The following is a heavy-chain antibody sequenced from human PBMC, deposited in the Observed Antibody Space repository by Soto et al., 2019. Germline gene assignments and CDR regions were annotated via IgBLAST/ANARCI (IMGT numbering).Heavy chain of an antibody. J-gene: IGHJ5*02. V-gene: IGHV3-21*01. CDR3: AKSVAARLDWFDP. CDR2: ISSSGNYI. Sequence: GESLKISCVSSGFTFSSYSMNWVRQAPGKGLEWVASISSSGNYIYYADSVKGRFTTSRDNAKGSLFLQMNSLRVEDTAIYYCAKSVAARLDWFDPWGQGTLVTVSS. CDR1: GFTFSSYS. D-gene: IGHD6-6*01.